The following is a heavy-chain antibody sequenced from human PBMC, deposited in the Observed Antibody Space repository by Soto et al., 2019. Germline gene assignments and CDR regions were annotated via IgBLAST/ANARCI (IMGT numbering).Heavy chain of an antibody. CDR2: IYYSGST. V-gene: IGHV4-61*01. CDR1: GGSVSSGSYY. CDR3: ARAPDNCSGGSCYRAWLDP. D-gene: IGHD2-15*01. Sequence: SETLSLTCTVSGGSVSSGSYYWSWIRQPPGKGLEWIGYIYYSGSTNYNPSLKSRVTISVDTSKNQFSLKLSSVTAADTAVYYCARAPDNCSGGSCYRAWLDPWGQGTLVTVYS. J-gene: IGHJ5*02.